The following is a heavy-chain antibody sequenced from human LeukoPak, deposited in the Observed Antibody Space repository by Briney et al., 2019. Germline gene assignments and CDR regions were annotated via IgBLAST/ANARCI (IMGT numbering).Heavy chain of an antibody. D-gene: IGHD3-16*01. CDR1: GFTFSNAW. CDR2: IKSKTDGETT. J-gene: IGHJ4*02. V-gene: IGHV3-15*01. CDR3: TTDLQDYDYVWGSYAR. Sequence: PGGSLRLSCAASGFTFSNAWMSWVRQAPGKGLEWVGRIKSKTDGETTDYAAPVKGRFTISRDDSKNTLYLQMNSLKTEDTAVYYCTTDLQDYDYVWGSYARWGQGTLVTVSS.